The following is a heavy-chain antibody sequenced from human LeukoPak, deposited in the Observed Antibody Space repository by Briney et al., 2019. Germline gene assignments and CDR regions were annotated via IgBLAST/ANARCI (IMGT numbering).Heavy chain of an antibody. CDR1: GFIFSTYS. V-gene: IGHV3-20*04. J-gene: IGHJ6*03. Sequence: GGSLRLSCAASGFIFSTYSMNWVRQAPGKGLEWVSGINWNGGSTGYADSVKGRFTISRDNAKNSLYLQMNSLRAEDTALYYCARASSHYYYYYMDVWGKGTTVTVSS. CDR2: INWNGGST. CDR3: ARASSHYYYYYMDV.